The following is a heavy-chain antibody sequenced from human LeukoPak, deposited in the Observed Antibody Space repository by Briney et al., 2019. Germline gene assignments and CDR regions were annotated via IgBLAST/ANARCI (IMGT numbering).Heavy chain of an antibody. Sequence: PGGSLRLSCAASGFTFSSFWMSWVRQAPGKGLEWVSSISSSSSYIYYADSVKGRFTISRDNAKNSLYLQMNSLRAEDTAVYYCARGENNYGYYYFDYWGQGTLVTVSS. D-gene: IGHD5-18*01. V-gene: IGHV3-21*01. J-gene: IGHJ4*02. CDR2: ISSSSSYI. CDR3: ARGENNYGYYYFDY. CDR1: GFTFSSFW.